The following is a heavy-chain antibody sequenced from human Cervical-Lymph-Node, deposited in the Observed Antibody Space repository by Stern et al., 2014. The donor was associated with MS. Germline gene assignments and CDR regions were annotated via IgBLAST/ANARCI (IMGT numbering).Heavy chain of an antibody. CDR1: GFTFSSSG. D-gene: IGHD4-23*01. CDR3: AREGGNTAEYFQH. V-gene: IGHV3-33*01. CDR2: IWYDGSNR. Sequence: VQLVESGGGVVQPGRSLRRSCAASGFTFSSSGMHWVRQAPGKGLEGLAIIWYDGSNRYYADSVKGRFTISRDNSKNTLYLQMNSLRAEDTAVYYCAREGGNTAEYFQHWGQGTLVTVSS. J-gene: IGHJ1*01.